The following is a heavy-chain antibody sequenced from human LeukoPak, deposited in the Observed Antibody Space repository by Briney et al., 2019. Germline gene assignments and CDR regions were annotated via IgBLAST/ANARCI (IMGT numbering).Heavy chain of an antibody. CDR1: GYIFTDYA. J-gene: IGHJ6*03. CDR2: MNAGNGNT. D-gene: IGHD2-15*01. CDR3: ARGRGTSGSNRDFYYYYYMDV. Sequence: ASVKVSCKASGYIFTDYAIHWLRQAPGQRPEWMGWMNAGNGNTKYSQKFQGRITLIRDTSAATAYMELSSLRHDDLAVYYCARGRGTSGSNRDFYYYYYMDVWGKGTTVTVSS. V-gene: IGHV1-3*01.